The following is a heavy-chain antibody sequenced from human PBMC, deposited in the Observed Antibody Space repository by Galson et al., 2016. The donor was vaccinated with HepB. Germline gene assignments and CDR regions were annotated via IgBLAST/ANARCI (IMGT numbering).Heavy chain of an antibody. V-gene: IGHV3-23*01. J-gene: IGHJ4*02. CDR3: AKDTGSSLVSAILYYFDS. D-gene: IGHD2-21*02. Sequence: SLRLSCAASGFTFHSYAMSWVRQPPGKGLEWVSTISGSAGSTYYADSVKGRFTISRDNAKNTLYLEMTSLTAADTALYYCAKDTGSSLVSAILYYFDSWGQGTLVTVSS. CDR1: GFTFHSYA. CDR2: ISGSAGST.